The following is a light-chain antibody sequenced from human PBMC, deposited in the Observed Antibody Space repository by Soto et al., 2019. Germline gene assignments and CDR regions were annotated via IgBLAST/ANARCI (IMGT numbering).Light chain of an antibody. CDR2: DVS. J-gene: IGLJ1*01. CDR3: NSYTSSSTYV. V-gene: IGLV2-14*01. Sequence: QSALTQPASVSGSPGQSITISCTGTTSDVGRYNYVSWYQQHPGKAPKLIIYDVSNRPSGFSNRFSGSKSGNTASLTISGLQAEDEADYYCNSYTSSSTYVFGTGTKLTVL. CDR1: TSDVGRYNY.